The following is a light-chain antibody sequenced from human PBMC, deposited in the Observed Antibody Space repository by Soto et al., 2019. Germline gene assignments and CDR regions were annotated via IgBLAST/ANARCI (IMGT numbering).Light chain of an antibody. V-gene: IGKV3-20*01. Sequence: ELVLTQSPDTLSLSPGERATLSCRASQSITSNFLAWYQHRPGQAPRLLIYDASFRGAGIPDRFSGGGSGTDFTLTISRLEPEDFAVYYCQRYGSSRPLTFGGGTKVEI. CDR3: QRYGSSRPLT. CDR1: QSITSNF. CDR2: DAS. J-gene: IGKJ4*01.